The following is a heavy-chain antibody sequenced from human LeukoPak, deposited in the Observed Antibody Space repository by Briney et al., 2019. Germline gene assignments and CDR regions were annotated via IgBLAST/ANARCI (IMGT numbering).Heavy chain of an antibody. Sequence: TSETLSLTCIVSGGSISSSSYYWGWLRQPPGKGLEWIGRIYYSGSTYYNPSLKSRVTISVDTSKNQFSLKLSSVTAADTAVYYCARGSVLRHFNYWGQGTLVTVSS. V-gene: IGHV4-39*01. J-gene: IGHJ4*02. D-gene: IGHD3-3*01. CDR1: GGSISSSSYY. CDR3: ARGSVLRHFNY. CDR2: IYYSGST.